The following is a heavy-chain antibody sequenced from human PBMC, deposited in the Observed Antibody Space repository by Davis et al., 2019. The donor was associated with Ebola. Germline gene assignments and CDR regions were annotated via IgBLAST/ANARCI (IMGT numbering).Heavy chain of an antibody. D-gene: IGHD3-10*01. CDR1: GGSFSGYY. Sequence: MPSETLPLTCAVYGGSFSGYYWSWIRQPPGKGLEWIGEINHSGSTNYNPSLKSRVTISVDTSKNQFSLKLSSVTAADTAVYYCARDSGLGMDVWGQGTTVTVSS. CDR2: INHSGST. CDR3: ARDSGLGMDV. V-gene: IGHV4-34*01. J-gene: IGHJ6*02.